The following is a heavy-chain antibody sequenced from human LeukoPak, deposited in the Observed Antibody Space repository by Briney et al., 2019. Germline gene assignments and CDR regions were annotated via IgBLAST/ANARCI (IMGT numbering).Heavy chain of an antibody. D-gene: IGHD3-10*01. CDR1: GGSFSGYY. V-gene: IGHV4-34*01. CDR3: ARGSYYGSGSYYTYMDV. Sequence: SETLSLTCAVYGGSFSGYYWSWIRQPPGKGLEWIGEINHSGSTNYNPSLKSRVTISVDTSKDQFSLKLSSVTAADTAVYYCARGSYYGSGSYYTYMDVWGKGTTVTVSS. J-gene: IGHJ6*03. CDR2: INHSGST.